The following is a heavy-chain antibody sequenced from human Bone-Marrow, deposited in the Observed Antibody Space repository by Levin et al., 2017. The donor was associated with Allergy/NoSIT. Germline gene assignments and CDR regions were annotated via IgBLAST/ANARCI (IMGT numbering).Heavy chain of an antibody. D-gene: IGHD3-3*01. J-gene: IGHJ3*02. Sequence: SQTLSLTCTVSGGSISSGVYFWSWIRQLPGKGLEWIGYVSYSGITFYNQFLKSRIAISADTSKNLFSLNLSSVTAADTAVYYCARDITVFGVVLAVNDAFDIWGQGTMVTVSS. CDR3: ARDITVFGVVLAVNDAFDI. CDR2: VSYSGIT. V-gene: IGHV4-31*03. CDR1: GGSISSGVYF.